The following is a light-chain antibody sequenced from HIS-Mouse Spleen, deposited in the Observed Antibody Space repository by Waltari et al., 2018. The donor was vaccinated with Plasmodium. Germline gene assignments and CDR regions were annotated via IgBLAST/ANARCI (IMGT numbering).Light chain of an antibody. CDR3: QQYNNWSFT. Sequence: EIVMTQSPATLSVSPGERATLSCRASQSVSSYLAWYQQKPGQAPRRLIYGASTRATGIPARFSGSGSGTEFTLTISSLQSEDFAVYYCQQYNNWSFTFGPGTKVDIK. CDR2: GAS. J-gene: IGKJ3*01. CDR1: QSVSSY. V-gene: IGKV3-15*01.